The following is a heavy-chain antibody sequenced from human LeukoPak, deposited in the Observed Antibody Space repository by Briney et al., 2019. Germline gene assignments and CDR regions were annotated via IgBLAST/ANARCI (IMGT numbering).Heavy chain of an antibody. CDR3: ARALGD. D-gene: IGHD3-16*01. CDR1: GFTFSSYA. CDR2: ISYDGSNK. Sequence: GGSLRLSCAASGFTFSSYAMHWVRQAPGKGLEWVAVISYDGSNKYYADSVKGRFTISRDNSKNTLYVQMNSLRAEDTAVYYCARALGDWGQGTLVTVSS. V-gene: IGHV3-30-3*01. J-gene: IGHJ4*02.